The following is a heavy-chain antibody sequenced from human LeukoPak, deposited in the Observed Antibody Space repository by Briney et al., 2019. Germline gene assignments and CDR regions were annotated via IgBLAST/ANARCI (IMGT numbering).Heavy chain of an antibody. J-gene: IGHJ5*02. D-gene: IGHD3-10*01. CDR2: IYYSGST. CDR3: ARGTEVRGLHTDNWFDP. V-gene: IGHV4-59*01. Sequence: SQTLSLTCTVSGGSISSYYWSWIRLPPGKGLEWIGYIYYSGSTNYNPSLKSRVTISVDTSKNQFSLKLSSVTAADTAVYYCARGTEVRGLHTDNWFDPWGQGTLVTVSS. CDR1: GGSISSYY.